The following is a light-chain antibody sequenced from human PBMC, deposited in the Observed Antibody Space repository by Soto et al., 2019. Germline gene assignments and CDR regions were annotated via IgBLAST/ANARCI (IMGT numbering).Light chain of an antibody. CDR3: SSYTSGSTLYV. CDR1: SSDVGGYNY. Sequence: QSVLTQPASVSGSPGQSITISCTGTSSDVGGYNYVSWYQQHPGKAPKLVIYEVTNRPSGVSNRFSGSKSGNTASLTISGLQADDEANYYCSSYTSGSTLYVFGSGTK. J-gene: IGLJ1*01. V-gene: IGLV2-14*01. CDR2: EVT.